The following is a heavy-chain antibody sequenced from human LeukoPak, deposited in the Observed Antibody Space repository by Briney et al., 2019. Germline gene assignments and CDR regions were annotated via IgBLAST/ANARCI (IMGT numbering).Heavy chain of an antibody. V-gene: IGHV3-11*04. CDR3: ARRQRFGVVIGYFDY. CDR2: ISSSGSTI. D-gene: IGHD3-3*01. J-gene: IGHJ4*02. CDR1: GFTFSDYY. Sequence: NPGGSLRLSCAASGFTFSDYYMSWIRQAPGKGLEWVSYISSSGSTIYYADSVKGRFTISRDNAKNSLYLQMNSLRAEDTAMYYCARRQRFGVVIGYFDYWGQGTLVTVSS.